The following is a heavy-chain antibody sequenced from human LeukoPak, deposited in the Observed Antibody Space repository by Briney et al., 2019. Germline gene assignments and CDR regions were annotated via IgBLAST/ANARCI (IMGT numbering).Heavy chain of an antibody. Sequence: TSQTLSLTCAISGDSVSSNSAAWNWIRQSPSRGLEWLGRTYYRSKWYNDYAVSVKSRITINPDTSKNQFSLQLNSVTPEDTAVYYCARAGGSYWDVAWFDPWGQGTLVTVSS. D-gene: IGHD1-26*01. CDR1: GDSVSSNSAA. V-gene: IGHV6-1*01. CDR3: ARAGGSYWDVAWFDP. J-gene: IGHJ5*02. CDR2: TYYRSKWYN.